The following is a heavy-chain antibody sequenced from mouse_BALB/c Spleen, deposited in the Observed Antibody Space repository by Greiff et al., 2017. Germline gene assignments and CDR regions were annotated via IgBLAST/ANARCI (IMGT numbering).Heavy chain of an antibody. CDR2: INPSSGYT. V-gene: IGHV1-4*01. D-gene: IGHD1-1*02. Sequence: VQLQQSGAELARPGASVKMSCKASGYTFTSYTMHWVKQRTGQGLEWIGYINPSSGYTNYNQKFKDKATLTADKSSSTAYMQLSSLTSEDSAVYYCAIWQRVYFDYWGQGTTLTVSS. J-gene: IGHJ2*01. CDR3: AIWQRVYFDY. CDR1: GYTFTSYT.